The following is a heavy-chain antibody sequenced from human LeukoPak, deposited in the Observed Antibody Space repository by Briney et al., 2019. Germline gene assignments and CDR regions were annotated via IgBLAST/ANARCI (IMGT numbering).Heavy chain of an antibody. J-gene: IGHJ1*01. V-gene: IGHV4-31*03. CDR3: ARASNYYGSSGAGYSFQH. CDR1: GGSISSGGYY. CDR2: SYYSGST. Sequence: AQTLSLTCTVSGGSISSGGYYWSWMRQHPGKGLESIGYSYYSGSTYYNPSRKCRVTISVDTSKNQFSLKLRAVTAADTSWYPCARASNYYGSSGAGYSFQHWGQGTLVTVSS. D-gene: IGHD3-22*01.